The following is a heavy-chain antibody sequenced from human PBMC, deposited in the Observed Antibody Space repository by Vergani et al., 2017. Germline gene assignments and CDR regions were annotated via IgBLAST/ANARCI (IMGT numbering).Heavy chain of an antibody. CDR2: IYDSGDT. CDR3: ARGALWWLRQIDS. D-gene: IGHD2-21*01. CDR1: GDFMNTYY. V-gene: IGHV4-59*01. J-gene: IGHJ4*02. Sequence: QVQLQESGPGLVKPSETLSLTCSVSGDFMNTYYWTWIRQPPGKGLEWIGYIYDSGDTKYNPSLKSRVTMSLDTSKNQFSRNLYSVTAADTAVYYCARGALWWLRQIDSWGQGALVTVSS.